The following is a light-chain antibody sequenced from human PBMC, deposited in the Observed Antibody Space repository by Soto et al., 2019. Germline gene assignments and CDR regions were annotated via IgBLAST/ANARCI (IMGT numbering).Light chain of an antibody. J-gene: IGLJ3*02. CDR2: DVS. CDR1: SSDVGGYKF. Sequence: QSVLTQPRSVSGSPGQPVTISCTGASSDVGGYKFVSWYQHHPGKAPKLIIYDVSDRPSGVPDRFSGSKSGNTASLTISGLQAEDEADYFCCSFAGSRSLVFGGGTKLTVL. V-gene: IGLV2-11*01. CDR3: CSFAGSRSLV.